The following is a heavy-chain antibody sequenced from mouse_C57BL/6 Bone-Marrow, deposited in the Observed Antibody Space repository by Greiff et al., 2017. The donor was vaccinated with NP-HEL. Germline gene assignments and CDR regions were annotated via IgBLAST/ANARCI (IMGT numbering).Heavy chain of an antibody. Sequence: QVQLQQPGAELVKPGASVKMSCKASGYTFPSYWITWVKQRPGQGLEWIGDIYPGSGSTNYNEKFKSKATRTVDTSSSTAYMQLSSLTSEDSAVYYCARSSADSNYLAYWGQGTLVTVSA. CDR3: ARSSADSNYLAY. CDR2: IYPGSGST. J-gene: IGHJ3*01. CDR1: GYTFPSYW. V-gene: IGHV1-55*01. D-gene: IGHD2-5*01.